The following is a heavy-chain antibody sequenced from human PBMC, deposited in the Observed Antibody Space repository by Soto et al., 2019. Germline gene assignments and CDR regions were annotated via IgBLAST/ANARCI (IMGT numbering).Heavy chain of an antibody. CDR3: ARDLAGSYYYYYGMGV. CDR1: GFTFSSYS. CDR2: ISSNSSTI. Sequence: GGSLRLSCAASGFTFSSYSMNWVRQAPGKGLEWVSYISSNSSTIYYADSVKGRFTISRDNAKNSLYLQMNSLRDEDTAVYYCARDLAGSYYYYYGMGVWGQGTTVTVSS. J-gene: IGHJ6*02. V-gene: IGHV3-48*02. D-gene: IGHD6-19*01.